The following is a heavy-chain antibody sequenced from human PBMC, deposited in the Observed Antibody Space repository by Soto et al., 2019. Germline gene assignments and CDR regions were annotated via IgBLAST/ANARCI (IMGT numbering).Heavy chain of an antibody. Sequence: PGGSLRLSCAASGFTFSSYDMSWVRQAPGKGLEWVSSISGSGGTTYYADSVKGQFTISRDNSKNTLYLQMNSLRAEDTAVYYCAREAYSATYAEFDFWGQGILVTVSS. CDR3: AREAYSATYAEFDF. CDR2: ISGSGGTT. V-gene: IGHV3-23*01. CDR1: GFTFSSYD. J-gene: IGHJ4*02. D-gene: IGHD1-26*01.